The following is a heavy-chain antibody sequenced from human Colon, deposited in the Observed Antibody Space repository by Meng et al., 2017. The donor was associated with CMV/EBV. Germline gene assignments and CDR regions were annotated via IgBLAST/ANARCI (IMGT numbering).Heavy chain of an antibody. D-gene: IGHD3-10*01. V-gene: IGHV4-4*07. CDR1: GVSIRGHY. J-gene: IGHJ1*01. Sequence: QVKRPGPGPGLIKLPSPRSSNCTGLGVSIRGHYWTWIPRPAVEGLQWLGRIYSNERIDENHPLMSRVTISVDTSKNQLSLRLTSVTAADTAVYYCGRAGARGVPIDVWGRGTLVTVSS. CDR3: GRAGARGVPIDV. CDR2: IYSNERI.